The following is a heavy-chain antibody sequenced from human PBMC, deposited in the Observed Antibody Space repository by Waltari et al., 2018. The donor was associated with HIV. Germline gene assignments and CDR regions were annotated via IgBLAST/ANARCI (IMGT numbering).Heavy chain of an antibody. J-gene: IGHJ4*02. V-gene: IGHV1-69*04. CDR3: ARDNYYDSSGFFDY. Sequence: QVQLVQSGAEVKKHGSSVKVSCKASGGTFSSYAISWVRQAPGQGLEWMGRIIPILGIANYAQKFQGRVTITADKSTSTAYMELSSLRSEDTAVYYCARDNYYDSSGFFDYWGQGTLVTVSS. D-gene: IGHD3-22*01. CDR2: IIPILGIA. CDR1: GGTFSSYA.